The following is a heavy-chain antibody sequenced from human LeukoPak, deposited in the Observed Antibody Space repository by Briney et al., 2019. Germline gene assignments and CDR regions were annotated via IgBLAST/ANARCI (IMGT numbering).Heavy chain of an antibody. Sequence: SETLSLTCAVYGGSFSGYYWSWIRQPPGKGLEWIGEINHSGSTNYNPSLKSRVTISVDTSKNQFSLKLSSVTAADTAVYYCARVGVVVIAFDYWGQGTLVIVSS. CDR2: INHSGST. J-gene: IGHJ4*02. CDR1: GGSFSGYY. CDR3: ARVGVVVIAFDY. V-gene: IGHV4-34*01. D-gene: IGHD3-22*01.